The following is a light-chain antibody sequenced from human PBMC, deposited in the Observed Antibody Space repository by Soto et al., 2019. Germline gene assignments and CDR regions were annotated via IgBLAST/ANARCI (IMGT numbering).Light chain of an antibody. CDR1: SSDVGGYNY. CDR2: DVS. CDR3: CSYAGSSYV. J-gene: IGLJ1*01. Sequence: QSVLTQPRSVSGSPGQSVTISCTGTSSDVGGYNYVSWYQQHPGKGPKLVFYDVSERPSWVPDRFSGSKSGNTASLTISGLQAEDEADYYCCSYAGSSYVFGTGTKLTVL. V-gene: IGLV2-11*01.